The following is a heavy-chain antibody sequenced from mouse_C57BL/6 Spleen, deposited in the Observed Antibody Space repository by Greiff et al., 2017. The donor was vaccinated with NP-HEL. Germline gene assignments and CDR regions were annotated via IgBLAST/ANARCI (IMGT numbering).Heavy chain of an antibody. CDR1: GYTFTSYD. J-gene: IGHJ3*01. D-gene: IGHD4-1*01. Sequence: VKLQESGPELVKPGASVKLSCKASGYTFTSYDINWVKQRPGKGLEWIGWIYPGDGSTKYNGKFKGKATLTVDTSSSTAYMELHSLTSEDSAIYFCARNWDGRFAYWGQGTLLTVSA. CDR3: ARNWDGRFAY. V-gene: IGHV1-85*01. CDR2: IYPGDGST.